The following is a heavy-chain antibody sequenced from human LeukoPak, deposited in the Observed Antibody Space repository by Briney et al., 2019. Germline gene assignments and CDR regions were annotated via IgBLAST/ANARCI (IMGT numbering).Heavy chain of an antibody. V-gene: IGHV4-30-2*01. CDR3: ARGGDLTISGDY. CDR1: GGSISGGGYY. CDR2: IYHSGST. Sequence: SQTLSLTCTVSGGSISGGGYYWSWIRQPPGKGLEWIGYIYHSGSTYYNPSLKSRVTISVDRSKNQFSLKLSSVTAADTAVYYCARGGDLTISGDYWGQGTLATVSS. D-gene: IGHD3-10*01. J-gene: IGHJ4*02.